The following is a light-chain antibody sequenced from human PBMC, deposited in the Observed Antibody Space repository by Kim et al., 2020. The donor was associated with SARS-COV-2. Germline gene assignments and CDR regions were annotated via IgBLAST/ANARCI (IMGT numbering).Light chain of an antibody. Sequence: QSALTQPASVSGSPGQSITISCTGTSSDVGGYDFVSWYQQHPGKGPKLIIYDVTNRPSGVPIRFSGSKSGNTASLTISGLQAEEEADYYCCSYTSSRTLDVFGTGTKVTVL. CDR2: DVT. J-gene: IGLJ1*01. CDR1: SSDVGGYDF. CDR3: CSYTSSRTLDV. V-gene: IGLV2-14*03.